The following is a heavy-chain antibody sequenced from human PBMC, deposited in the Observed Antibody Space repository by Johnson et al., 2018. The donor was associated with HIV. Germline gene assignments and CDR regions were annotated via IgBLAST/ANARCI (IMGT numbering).Heavy chain of an antibody. D-gene: IGHD4-23*01. CDR3: AKSPAKDHGGNSGAFAI. CDR2: INWNGRST. J-gene: IGHJ3*02. Sequence: VQVVESGGGVVRPGGSLRLSCAASGFTFDDDGMSWVRQVPGKGLEWVSGINWNGRSTGYADSVKGRFTISRDNAKSSLYLQRNSLRAEGTAMYYCAKSPAKDHGGNSGAFAIWGQGTMVTVSS. V-gene: IGHV3-20*04. CDR1: GFTFDDDG.